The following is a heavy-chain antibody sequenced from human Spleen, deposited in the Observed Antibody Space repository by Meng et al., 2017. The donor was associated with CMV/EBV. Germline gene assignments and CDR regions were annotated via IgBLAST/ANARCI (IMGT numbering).Heavy chain of an antibody. CDR1: GFSFSSKA. J-gene: IGHJ4*02. D-gene: IGHD3-3*01. Sequence: SCQAYGFSFSSKAMSWVRQAPGKGLEVVSAISGSGGSTYYADYVKGRFTISRDNSKNTLYLQMNSMRAEDTAVYYCAKDRFFGVVDYWGQGTLVTVSS. CDR2: ISGSGGST. CDR3: AKDRFFGVVDY. V-gene: IGHV3-23*01.